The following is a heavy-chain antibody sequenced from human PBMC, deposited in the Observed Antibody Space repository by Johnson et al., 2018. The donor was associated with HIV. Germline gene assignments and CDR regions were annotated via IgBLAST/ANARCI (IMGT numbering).Heavy chain of an antibody. CDR1: GFTFSRYD. J-gene: IGHJ3*02. CDR3: VRASWFGAFDI. CDR2: IDTTGDT. D-gene: IGHD3-10*01. V-gene: IGHV3-13*01. Sequence: VQLVESGGGLVQPGGSLRLSCAASGFTFSRYDMHWVRQPTGKGLEWVSSIDTTGDTYYPGSVRGRFTISRENAKNSLYLQMNNLRAGDSAVYYCVRASWFGAFDIWGQGTLVTVSS.